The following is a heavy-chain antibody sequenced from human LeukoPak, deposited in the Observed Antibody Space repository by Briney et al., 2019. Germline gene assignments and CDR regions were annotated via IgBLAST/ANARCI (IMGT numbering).Heavy chain of an antibody. CDR1: GFTVSSNY. CDR2: IYSGGST. J-gene: IGHJ4*02. Sequence: GGSLRLPCAASGFTVSSNYMSWVRQAPGKGLEWVSVIYSGGSTYYADSVKGRFTISRHNSKNTLYLQMNSLRAEDTAVYYCLVGATTLWDYWGQGTLVTVSS. CDR3: LVGATTLWDY. V-gene: IGHV3-53*04. D-gene: IGHD1-26*01.